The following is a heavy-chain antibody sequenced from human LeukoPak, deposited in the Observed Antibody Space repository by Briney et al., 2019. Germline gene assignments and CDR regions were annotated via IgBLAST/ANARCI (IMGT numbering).Heavy chain of an antibody. V-gene: IGHV3-30*02. Sequence: GGSLRLSCAASGFTFSSYGMHWVRQAPGKGLEWVAFIRYDGSNKYYADSVKGRFTISRDNSKNTLYLQMNSLRAEDTAVYYCAREVGGYMYGYRPTELYWYFDLWGRGTLVTVSS. D-gene: IGHD5-18*01. CDR2: IRYDGSNK. CDR3: AREVGGYMYGYRPTELYWYFDL. CDR1: GFTFSSYG. J-gene: IGHJ2*01.